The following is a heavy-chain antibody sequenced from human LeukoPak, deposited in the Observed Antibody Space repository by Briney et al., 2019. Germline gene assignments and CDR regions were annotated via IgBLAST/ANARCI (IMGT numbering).Heavy chain of an antibody. J-gene: IGHJ1*01. CDR3: ARGLYCSSTSCYVYFQH. CDR2: INHSGST. V-gene: IGHV4-34*01. Sequence: SETLSLTCAVYGGSFSGYYWSWIRQPPGKGLEWIGEINHSGSTNYNPSLKSRVTISVDTSKNQFSLKLSSVTAADTAVYYCARGLYCSSTSCYVYFQHWGQGTLVTVSS. CDR1: GGSFSGYY. D-gene: IGHD2-2*01.